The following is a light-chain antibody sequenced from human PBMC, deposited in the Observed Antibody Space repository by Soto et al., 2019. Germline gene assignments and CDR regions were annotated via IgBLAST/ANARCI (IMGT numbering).Light chain of an antibody. Sequence: DIQMTQSPSSVSASVGDRVTITCRASQAISSWLAWYQQKPGKAPELLIYSASTLQSGVPSRFSGSGSGTDFTLTISSLQPEDFATYYCQQTNNFPITFGQGTRLEIK. J-gene: IGKJ5*01. V-gene: IGKV1D-12*01. CDR2: SAS. CDR1: QAISSW. CDR3: QQTNNFPIT.